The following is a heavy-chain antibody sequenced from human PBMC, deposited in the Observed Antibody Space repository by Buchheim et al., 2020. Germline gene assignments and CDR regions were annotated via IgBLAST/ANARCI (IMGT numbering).Heavy chain of an antibody. CDR1: GFTVSSNY. J-gene: IGHJ4*02. Sequence: EVQLVESGGGLIQPGGSLRLSCAASGFTVSSNYMSWVRQAPGKGLEWVSVIYSGGSTYYADSVKGRSTIPRDNSKNTLYLQMNSLRAEDTAVYYCARSPYSSGWYIHYFDYWGQGTL. CDR3: ARSPYSSGWYIHYFDY. V-gene: IGHV3-53*01. CDR2: IYSGGST. D-gene: IGHD6-19*01.